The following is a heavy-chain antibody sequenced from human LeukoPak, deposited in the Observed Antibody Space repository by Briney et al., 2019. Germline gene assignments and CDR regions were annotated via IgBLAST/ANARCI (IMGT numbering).Heavy chain of an antibody. V-gene: IGHV1-8*01. D-gene: IGHD3-22*01. CDR1: GYTFTSYD. CDR2: MNPNSGNT. J-gene: IGHJ4*02. Sequence: GASVKVSCKASGYTFTSYDINWMRQATGQGLEWMGWMNPNSGNTGYAQKFQDRVTMTRNTSIKTAYMELSSLRSEDMAVYHCARGFRDSSGRKPDYWGQGTLVTVSS. CDR3: ARGFRDSSGRKPDY.